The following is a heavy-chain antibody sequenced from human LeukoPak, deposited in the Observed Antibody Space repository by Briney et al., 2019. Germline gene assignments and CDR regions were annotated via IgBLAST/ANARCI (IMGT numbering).Heavy chain of an antibody. CDR2: INAGNGNT. V-gene: IGHV1-3*01. CDR1: GYTFTSYA. J-gene: IGHJ4*02. CDR3: ARVQSAYCSSSSCYGGYFDY. Sequence: AASVKVSCKASGYTFTSYAMHWVRQAPRQRPEWMGWINAGNGNTKYSQKFQGRVTITRDTSASTAYMELSSLRPEDTAVYYCARVQSAYCSSSSCYGGYFDYWGQGTLVTVSS. D-gene: IGHD2-2*01.